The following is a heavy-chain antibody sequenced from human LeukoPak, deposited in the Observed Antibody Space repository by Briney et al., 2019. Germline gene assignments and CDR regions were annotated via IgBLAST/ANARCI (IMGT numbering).Heavy chain of an antibody. Sequence: GGSLRLSCAASGFTFSSYGMHWVRQASGKGLEWVGRIRSKANSYATAYAASVKGRFTISRDDSKNTAYLQMNSLKTEDTAVYYCTRQSGSWFGELLSDYWGQGTLVTVSS. CDR2: IRSKANSYAT. D-gene: IGHD3-10*01. CDR3: TRQSGSWFGELLSDY. J-gene: IGHJ4*02. CDR1: GFTFSSYG. V-gene: IGHV3-73*01.